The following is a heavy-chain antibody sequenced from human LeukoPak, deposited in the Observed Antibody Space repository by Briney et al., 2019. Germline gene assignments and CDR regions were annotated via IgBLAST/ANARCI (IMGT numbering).Heavy chain of an antibody. CDR3: ARLRYDSSGYYYDP. Sequence: PGGSLRLSCAASGFTFSSYSMNWVRQAPGKGLEWVSSISISTSYIYYADSVKGRFTISRDNAKNSLYLQMNSLRAEDTAVYYCARLRYDSSGYYYDPWGQGTLVTVSS. D-gene: IGHD3-22*01. J-gene: IGHJ5*02. V-gene: IGHV3-21*01. CDR2: ISISTSYI. CDR1: GFTFSSYS.